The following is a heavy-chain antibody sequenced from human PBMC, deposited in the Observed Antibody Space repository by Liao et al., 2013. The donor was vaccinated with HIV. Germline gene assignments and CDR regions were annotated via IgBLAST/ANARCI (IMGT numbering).Heavy chain of an antibody. CDR1: GGSISSGSYY. CDR2: IYTGGSA. J-gene: IGHJ3*01. Sequence: QVQLQESGPGLVKPSQTLSLTCTVSGGSISSGSYYWSWIRQPAGKGLEWIGRIYTGGSANYNPSLKSRVTISVDKSKNRLSLRLRSLTAADTAVYYCARHRELFAPFGAFPFWGQGTMIRVSS. V-gene: IGHV4-61*02. D-gene: IGHD3-10*01. CDR3: ARHRELFAPFGAFPF.